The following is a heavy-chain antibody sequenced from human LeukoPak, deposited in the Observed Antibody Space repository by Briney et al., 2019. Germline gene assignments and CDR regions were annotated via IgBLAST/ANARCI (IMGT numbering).Heavy chain of an antibody. CDR1: GGTFSSYA. D-gene: IGHD5-24*01. Sequence: SVKVSCKASGGTFSSYAISWVRQAPGQGLEWMGGIITIFGTANYAQTFQGRVTTTADESTSTAYMELSSLRSEYTAVYYCARGGEMATIPSFDYWGQGTLVTVSS. CDR3: ARGGEMATIPSFDY. V-gene: IGHV1-69*13. CDR2: IITIFGTA. J-gene: IGHJ4*02.